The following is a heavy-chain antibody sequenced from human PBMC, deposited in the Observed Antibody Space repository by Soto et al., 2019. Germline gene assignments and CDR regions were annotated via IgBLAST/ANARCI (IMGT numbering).Heavy chain of an antibody. D-gene: IGHD2-15*01. CDR2: ILPDETG. J-gene: IGHJ4*02. V-gene: IGHV3-23*01. CDR3: AKDRLPTSGQRFYFDT. CDR1: GFTFSTYA. Sequence: HPVGSLRLSCATSGFTFSTYAMTWVRQVPGRGLQWVSTILPDETGFYTVSVKGRFTISRDNYRGIVYLQMNDLWVEDAAIYYCAKDRLPTSGQRFYFDTWGQGSLVTVSS.